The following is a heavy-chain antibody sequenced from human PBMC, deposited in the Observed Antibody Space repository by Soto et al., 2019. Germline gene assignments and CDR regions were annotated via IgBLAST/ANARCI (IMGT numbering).Heavy chain of an antibody. Sequence: ASVKVSCKASGYTFTSYDINWVRQATGQGLEWMGWMNPNSGNTGYAQKFQGRVTMTRNTSKNQFSLKLSSVTAADTAVYYCARVSGREVGAHYFDYWGQGTLVTVSS. CDR1: GYTFTSYD. V-gene: IGHV1-8*01. CDR2: MNPNSGNT. CDR3: ARVSGREVGAHYFDY. J-gene: IGHJ4*02. D-gene: IGHD1-26*01.